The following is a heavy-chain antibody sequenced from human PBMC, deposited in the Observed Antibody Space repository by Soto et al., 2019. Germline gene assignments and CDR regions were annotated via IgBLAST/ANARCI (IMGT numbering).Heavy chain of an antibody. CDR3: ARRGYDSYDSSGYFDY. CDR1: GYSFTSYW. CDR2: IYPGDSDT. Sequence: GESLKISCKGSGYSFTSYWIGWVRQMPGKGLEWMGIIYPGDSDTRYSPSFQGQVTISADKSISTAYLQWSSLKASETAMYYCARRGYDSYDSSGYFDYWGQGTLVTVSS. D-gene: IGHD3-22*01. J-gene: IGHJ4*02. V-gene: IGHV5-51*01.